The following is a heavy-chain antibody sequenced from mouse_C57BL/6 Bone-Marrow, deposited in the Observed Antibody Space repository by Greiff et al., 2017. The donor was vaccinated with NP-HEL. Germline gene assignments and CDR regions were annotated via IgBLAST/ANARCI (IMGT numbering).Heavy chain of an antibody. CDR2: IYPRSGNT. D-gene: IGHD4-1*02. CDR1: GYTFTSYG. Sequence: VQLQQSGAELARPGASVKLSCKASGYTFTSYGISWVKQRTRQGLEWIGEIYPRSGNTYYNEKFKGKATLTADKSSSTAYMVLRSLTSDDSAVYFCARQLGRSWFAYWGQGTLVTVSA. J-gene: IGHJ3*01. CDR3: ARQLGRSWFAY. V-gene: IGHV1-81*01.